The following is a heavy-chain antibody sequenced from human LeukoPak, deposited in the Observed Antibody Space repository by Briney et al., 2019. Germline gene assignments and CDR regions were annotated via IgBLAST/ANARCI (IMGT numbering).Heavy chain of an antibody. Sequence: GGSLRLSCAASGFALSSHWMTWVRQAPGKGLEWVSGISGTTSGTYYADSVKGRFTISRDNSKNTLFLQVNSLRAEDTAVYYCAKVRTYFYHGLDVWGQGTTVTVSS. CDR3: AKVRTYFYHGLDV. CDR2: ISGTTSGT. CDR1: GFALSSHW. V-gene: IGHV3-23*01. J-gene: IGHJ6*02. D-gene: IGHD1-14*01.